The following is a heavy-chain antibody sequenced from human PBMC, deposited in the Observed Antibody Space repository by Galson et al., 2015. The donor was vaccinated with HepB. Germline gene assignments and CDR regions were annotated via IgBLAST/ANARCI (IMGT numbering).Heavy chain of an antibody. CDR2: ISAYNGNT. Sequence: SVKVSCKASGYTFTSYGISWVRQAPGQGLEWMGWISAYNGNTNYAQKLQGRVTMTTDTSTSTAYMELRSLRSDDTAVYYCARQMAGAFIGTSCYGYWGQGTLVTVSS. V-gene: IGHV1-18*01. CDR1: GYTFTSYG. D-gene: IGHD2-2*01. J-gene: IGHJ4*02. CDR3: ARQMAGAFIGTSCYGY.